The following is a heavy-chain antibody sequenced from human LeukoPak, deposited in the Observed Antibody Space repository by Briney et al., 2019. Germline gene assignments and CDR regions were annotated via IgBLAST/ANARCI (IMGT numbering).Heavy chain of an antibody. Sequence: PGSSVKVSCKASGGAFSSYAISRVRQAPGQGLEWMRRIIPIFGIANYAQKFQGRVTITADKSTSTAYMELSSLRSEDTAVYYCARDSDYGGFLPWGQGTLVTVSS. J-gene: IGHJ5*02. CDR1: GGAFSSYA. D-gene: IGHD4-23*01. V-gene: IGHV1-69*04. CDR2: IIPIFGIA. CDR3: ARDSDYGGFLP.